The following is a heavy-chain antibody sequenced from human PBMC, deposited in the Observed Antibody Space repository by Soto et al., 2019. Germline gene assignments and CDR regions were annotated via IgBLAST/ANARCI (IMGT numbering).Heavy chain of an antibody. D-gene: IGHD2-2*01. CDR2: ISDSGST. J-gene: IGHJ4*02. V-gene: IGHV3-23*01. CDR1: GFTFSNHA. CDR3: ARDPGGYYCTSTSCLYFFDH. Sequence: EVQLLESGGALVQPGGSLRLSCAASGFTFSNHAMNWVRQAPGKGLEWVSTISDSGSTYYADSVKGRFTISRDNSKNTVYLQMNSLRAEDTAVYYCARDPGGYYCTSTSCLYFFDHWGQGTLVIVSS.